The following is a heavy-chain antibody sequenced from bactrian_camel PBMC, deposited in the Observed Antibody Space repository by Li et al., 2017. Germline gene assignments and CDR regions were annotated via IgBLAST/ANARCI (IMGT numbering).Heavy chain of an antibody. CDR1: GFTFNYSW. CDR3: ATEYGGSWKRLKMPTAGSGY. V-gene: IGHV3S6*01. CDR2: IYGDGSNS. D-gene: IGHD6*01. J-gene: IGHJ6*01. Sequence: HVQLVESGGDLVQPGGFLRISCAAAGFTFNYSWMHWVRQAPGKGLEWVGSIYGDGSNSYYADSVKGRFTISRDNAKNTVSLEMNSLESEDTALYLCATEYGGSWKRLKMPTAGSGYWGQGTQVTVS.